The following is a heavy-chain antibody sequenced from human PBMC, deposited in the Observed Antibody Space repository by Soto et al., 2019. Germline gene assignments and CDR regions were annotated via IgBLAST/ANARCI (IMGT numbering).Heavy chain of an antibody. D-gene: IGHD3-3*01. V-gene: IGHV1-18*01. CDR3: ASGPYYDFWSGYYSDY. CDR1: GYTFTSYG. CDR2: ISAYNGNT. Sequence: ASVKVSCKASGYTFTSYGISRVRQAPGQGLEWMGWISAYNGNTNYAQKLQGRVTMTTDTSTSTAYMELRSLRSDDTAVYYCASGPYYDFWSGYYSDYWGQGTLVTVSS. J-gene: IGHJ4*02.